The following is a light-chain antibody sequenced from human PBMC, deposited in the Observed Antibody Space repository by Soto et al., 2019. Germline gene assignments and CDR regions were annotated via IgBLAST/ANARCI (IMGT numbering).Light chain of an antibody. CDR3: TSYVGGNIFVL. J-gene: IGLJ2*01. V-gene: IGLV2-8*01. CDR2: EVT. CDR1: SNDVGGYNF. Sequence: QSALTQPPSASGSPGQSVTISCTGTSNDVGGYNFVSWYQQHPGKAPKLMIYEVTKRPSGVPDRFSGSKSGNTASLTVSGLQAEDEGDYYCTSYVGGNIFVLFGGGTKLTVL.